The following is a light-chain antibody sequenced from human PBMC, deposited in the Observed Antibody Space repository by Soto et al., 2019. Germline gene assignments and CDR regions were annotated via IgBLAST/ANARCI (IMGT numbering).Light chain of an antibody. J-gene: IGKJ4*01. V-gene: IGKV1-27*01. CDR2: AAS. CDR3: QNYNSAPLT. Sequence: DIQMTQSPSSLSASLGDRVTITCRASQGIGVYLAWFQQKPGKVPKLLIYAASALQSGVPSLFSGSGSGTDFTLTISSLQPEDFATYYCQNYNSAPLTFGGGTKVEIK. CDR1: QGIGVY.